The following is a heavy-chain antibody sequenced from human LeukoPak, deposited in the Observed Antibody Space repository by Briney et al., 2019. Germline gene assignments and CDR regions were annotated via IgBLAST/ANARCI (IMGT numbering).Heavy chain of an antibody. V-gene: IGHV4-39*07. CDR1: GGSIRSSYYY. J-gene: IGHJ4*02. Sequence: SETLSLTCTVSGGSIRSSYYYWGWIRQPPGKGLEWIGSIYDSGSTNYNPSLKSRVTISVDTSKNQFSLKLSSVTAADTAVYYCARGSFKWPSYPPTDFDYWGQGTLVTVSS. CDR3: ARGSFKWPSYPPTDFDY. D-gene: IGHD3-16*02. CDR2: IYDSGST.